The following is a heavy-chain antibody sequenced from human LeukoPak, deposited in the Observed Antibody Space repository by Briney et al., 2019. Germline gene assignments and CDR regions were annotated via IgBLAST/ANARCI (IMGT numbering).Heavy chain of an antibody. Sequence: GASVKVSCKASGYTSTSYCSHWGRPAPGQGLEWMGIINPSGGSTSYVQKFQGRVTMTMDPSTSTVYMVLSSLRSEDTAVYYCARDCRGGACYLVDYWGQGTLITVSS. CDR3: ARDCRGGACYLVDY. CDR2: INPSGGST. D-gene: IGHD2-15*01. J-gene: IGHJ4*02. CDR1: GYTSTSYC. V-gene: IGHV1-46*01.